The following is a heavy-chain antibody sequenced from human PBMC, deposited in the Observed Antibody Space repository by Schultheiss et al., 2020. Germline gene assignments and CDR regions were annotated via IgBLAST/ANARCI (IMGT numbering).Heavy chain of an antibody. J-gene: IGHJ6*03. D-gene: IGHD3-3*01. CDR1: GGSISSYY. CDR2: IYYSGST. CDR3: ARVDNYDFWGWYYYYRDV. V-gene: IGHV4-59*08. Sequence: SETLSLTCTVSGGSISSYYWSWIRQPPGKGLEWIGYIYYSGSTNYNPSLKSRVTISVDTSKNQFSLKLSSVTAADTAVFYCARVDNYDFWGWYYYYRDVWGTGHTGTVAS.